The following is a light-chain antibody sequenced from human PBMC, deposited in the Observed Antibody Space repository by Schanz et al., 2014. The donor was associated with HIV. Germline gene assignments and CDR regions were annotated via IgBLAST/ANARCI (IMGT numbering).Light chain of an antibody. CDR3: CSYAGSGTSNWV. V-gene: IGLV2-23*02. Sequence: QSALTQPASVSGSPGQSVTISCTSTSSDFSRSDYVCWYQHHPGKAPKLMIYDVTNRPSGVSNRFSGSKSGNTASLTISGLQAEDEADYYCCSYAGSGTSNWVFGGGTKLTVL. CDR1: SSDFSRSDY. J-gene: IGLJ3*02. CDR2: DVT.